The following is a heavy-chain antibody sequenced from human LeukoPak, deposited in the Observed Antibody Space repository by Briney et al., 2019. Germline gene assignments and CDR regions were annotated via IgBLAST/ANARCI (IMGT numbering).Heavy chain of an antibody. CDR3: AKVGYAFDI. CDR2: ISWNSGSI. V-gene: IGHV3-9*01. Sequence: GGSLRLSCAASGFTFDDYAMHWVWQAPGKGLEWVSGISWNSGSIGYADSVKGRFTISRDNAKNSLYLQMNSLRAEDTALYYCAKVGYAFDIWGQGTMVTVSS. D-gene: IGHD3-16*01. CDR1: GFTFDDYA. J-gene: IGHJ3*02.